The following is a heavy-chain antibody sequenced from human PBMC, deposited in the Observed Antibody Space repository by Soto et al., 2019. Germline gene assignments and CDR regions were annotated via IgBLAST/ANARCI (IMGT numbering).Heavy chain of an antibody. CDR3: ARDWGGNTNFFDY. CDR1: GGTFSSDA. V-gene: IGHV1-69*11. D-gene: IGHD2-8*01. CDR2: IIPILGTA. J-gene: IGHJ4*02. Sequence: QVQLVQSGAEVKKPGSSVKVSCKASGGTFSSDAISWVRQAPGQGLEWMGGIIPILGTAKYEEKFQGRVTITADESALTADMALRSLASEDTAVYLCARDWGGNTNFFDYWDQGTLATVS.